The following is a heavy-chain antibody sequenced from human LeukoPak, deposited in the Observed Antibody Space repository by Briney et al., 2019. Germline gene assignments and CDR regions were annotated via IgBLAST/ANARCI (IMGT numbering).Heavy chain of an antibody. J-gene: IGHJ4*02. D-gene: IGHD6-13*01. V-gene: IGHV3-23*01. CDR2: ISGSGGST. CDR1: GFTFSSYA. CDR3: ARDLSSSYYFDY. Sequence: GGSLRPSCAASGFTFSSYAMSWVRQAPGKGLEWVSAISGSGGSTYYADSVKGRFTISRDNSKNTLYLQMNSLRAEDTAVYYCARDLSSSYYFDYWGQGTLVTVSS.